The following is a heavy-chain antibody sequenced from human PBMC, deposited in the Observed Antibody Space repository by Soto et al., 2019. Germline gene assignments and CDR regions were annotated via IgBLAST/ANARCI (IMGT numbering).Heavy chain of an antibody. D-gene: IGHD6-13*01. Sequence: QVQLVQSGAEVKKPGSSVKVSCKASGGTFSSYAISWVRQAPGQGLEWMGGIIPIFGTANYAQKFQGRVTITADESTSTAYRELSSLRSEDTAVYYCATIPYSSSWAFGVDYWGQGTLVTVSS. CDR3: ATIPYSSSWAFGVDY. V-gene: IGHV1-69*01. CDR2: IIPIFGTA. CDR1: GGTFSSYA. J-gene: IGHJ4*02.